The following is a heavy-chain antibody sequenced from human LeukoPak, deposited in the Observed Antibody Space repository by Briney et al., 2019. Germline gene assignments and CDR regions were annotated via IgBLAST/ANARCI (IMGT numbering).Heavy chain of an antibody. CDR1: GFTFSDYY. CDR3: AKAAPENVLLWFGELSSFDY. J-gene: IGHJ4*02. CDR2: ISSSGTSR. D-gene: IGHD3-10*01. Sequence: GGSLRLSCAASGFTFSDYYMSWIRQAPGKGLEWVSYISSSGTSRYNADSVKGRFTISRDNSKNTLYLQMNSLRAEDTAVYYCAKAAPENVLLWFGELSSFDYWGQGTLVIVSS. V-gene: IGHV3-11*01.